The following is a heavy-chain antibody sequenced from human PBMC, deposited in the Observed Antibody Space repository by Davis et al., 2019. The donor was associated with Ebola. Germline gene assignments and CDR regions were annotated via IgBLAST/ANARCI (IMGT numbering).Heavy chain of an antibody. CDR1: GYTFTSYY. CDR3: ARVPDMITFGGTPPDY. J-gene: IGHJ4*02. D-gene: IGHD3-16*01. Sequence: AASVKVSCKASGYTFTSYYMHWVRQAPGQGLEWMGIINPSGGSTSYAQKFQGRVTMTRDTSTSTVYMELSSLRSEDTAVYYCARVPDMITFGGTPPDYWGQGTLVTVSS. CDR2: INPSGGST. V-gene: IGHV1-46*01.